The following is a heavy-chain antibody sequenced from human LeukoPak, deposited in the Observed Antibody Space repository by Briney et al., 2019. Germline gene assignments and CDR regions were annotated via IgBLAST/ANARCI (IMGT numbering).Heavy chain of an antibody. D-gene: IGHD6-6*01. V-gene: IGHV4-34*01. Sequence: SETLSLTCAVYGGSLRGYYGSGIRQPPGKGVEGGGEIKHSGSKNYNASLKRRVTISGDKSKNHFSLKLRSVTAADTAVYYCARGRIMRRWDYSSSSRGYYYYGMDVWGQGTTVTVSS. CDR3: ARGRIMRRWDYSSSSRGYYYYGMDV. CDR1: GGSLRGYY. J-gene: IGHJ6*02. CDR2: IKHSGSK.